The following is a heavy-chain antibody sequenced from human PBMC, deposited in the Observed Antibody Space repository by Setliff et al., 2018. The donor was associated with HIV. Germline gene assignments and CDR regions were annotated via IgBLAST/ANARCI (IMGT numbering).Heavy chain of an antibody. V-gene: IGHV1-69*16. D-gene: IGHD6-19*01. CDR1: RSTFNSHT. CDR2: IIPILGIA. Sequence: EASVKVSCKASRSTFNSHTINWVRQAPGQGLEWMGGIIPILGIANYAQKFQGRVTITTDESTSTAYMELSSLRSEDTAVYYCARNPEMAALNYFYYYMDVWGKGTTVTVSS. CDR3: ARNPEMAALNYFYYYMDV. J-gene: IGHJ6*03.